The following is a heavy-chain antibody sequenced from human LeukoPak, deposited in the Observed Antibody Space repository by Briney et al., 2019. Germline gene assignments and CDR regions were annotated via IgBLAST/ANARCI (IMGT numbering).Heavy chain of an antibody. Sequence: GASVKVSCKASGGTFSSYAISWVRQAPGQGLEWMGGIIPISGTANYAQKFQGRVTITADESTSTAYMELSSLRSEDTAVYYCACGGDIVVPGYWGQGTLVTVSS. CDR1: GGTFSSYA. D-gene: IGHD2-2*01. CDR3: ACGGDIVVPGY. J-gene: IGHJ4*02. CDR2: IIPISGTA. V-gene: IGHV1-69*13.